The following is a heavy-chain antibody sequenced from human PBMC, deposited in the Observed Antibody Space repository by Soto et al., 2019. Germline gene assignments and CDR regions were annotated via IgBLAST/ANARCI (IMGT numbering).Heavy chain of an antibody. CDR3: VKQAHGLDGVAFDY. V-gene: IGHV3-64D*06. J-gene: IGHJ4*02. CDR1: GFIFSEST. CDR2: VSTSGRGT. Sequence: LRLSCSASGFIFSESTIYWVRQVPGKGLEAISAVSTSGRGTYYADSVKDRSTISGDNSKNTLFLQMGSLRPEDTAIYYCVKQAHGLDGVAFDYWGQGAQVTVSS. D-gene: IGHD2-15*01.